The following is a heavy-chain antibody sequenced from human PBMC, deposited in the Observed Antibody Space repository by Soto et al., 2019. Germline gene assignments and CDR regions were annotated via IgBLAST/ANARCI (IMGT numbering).Heavy chain of an antibody. V-gene: IGHV3-33*01. CDR1: GFTFSSYG. Sequence: QVQLVESGGGVVQPGRSLRLSCAASGFTFSSYGMHWVRQAPGKGLEWVAVIWYDGSNKYYADSVKGRFTISRDNSKNTLYLQMNSLRAEDTAVYYCARERGRLGITIPGGFDPWGQGTLVTVSS. CDR3: ARERGRLGITIPGGFDP. D-gene: IGHD3-3*01. CDR2: IWYDGSNK. J-gene: IGHJ5*02.